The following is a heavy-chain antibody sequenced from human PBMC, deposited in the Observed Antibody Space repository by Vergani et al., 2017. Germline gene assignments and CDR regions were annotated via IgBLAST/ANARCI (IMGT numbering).Heavy chain of an antibody. J-gene: IGHJ5*02. Sequence: QVQLQESGPGLVKPSETLSLTCTVSGGSISSYYWSWIRQPPGKGLEWIGYIYYSWSTNYNPSLKSRVTISVDTSKNQFSLKLSSVTAADTAVYYCARGRVPFDPWGQGTLVTVSS. CDR1: GGSISSYY. CDR2: IYYSWST. V-gene: IGHV4-59*08. CDR3: ARGRVPFDP.